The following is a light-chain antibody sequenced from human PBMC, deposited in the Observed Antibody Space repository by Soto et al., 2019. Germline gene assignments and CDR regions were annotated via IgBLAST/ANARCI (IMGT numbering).Light chain of an antibody. V-gene: IGLV2-23*02. J-gene: IGLJ2*01. CDR1: NNDVRSYDL. Sequence: QSAMTQPASVSGSPGQSITISRTGTNNDVRSYDLVSWYRQSPGEAPKLIIYDVTKRPSGVSDRFSASKSGNTSSLTISGLQPEDEADYCCSSYAGLATYVLFGGGTKLTVL. CDR2: DVT. CDR3: SSYAGLATYVL.